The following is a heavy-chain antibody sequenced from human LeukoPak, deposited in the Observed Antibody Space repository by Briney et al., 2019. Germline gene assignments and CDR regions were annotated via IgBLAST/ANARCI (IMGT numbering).Heavy chain of an antibody. Sequence: GGTLRLSCAASGFTFSSYGMSWVRQAPGKGLEWVSAISGSGGSTYYADSVKGRFTISRDNSKNTLYLQMNSLRAEDTAVYYCAKDLVGANRPPGDWGQGTLVTVSS. CDR3: AKDLVGANRPPGD. V-gene: IGHV3-23*01. CDR2: ISGSGGST. D-gene: IGHD1-26*01. CDR1: GFTFSSYG. J-gene: IGHJ4*02.